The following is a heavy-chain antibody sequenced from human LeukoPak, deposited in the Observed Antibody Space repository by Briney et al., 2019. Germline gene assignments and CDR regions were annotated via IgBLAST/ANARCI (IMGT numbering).Heavy chain of an antibody. CDR3: ARRAGAYSHPYDY. J-gene: IGHJ4*02. Sequence: TGGSLRLSCTVSGFTVSSNSMSWVRQAPGKGLEWVLFIYSDNTHYSDAVKGRFTISRDNSKNTLYLQMNSLRAEDTAVYYCARRAGAYSHPYDYWGQGTLVTVSS. D-gene: IGHD4-17*01. CDR1: GFTVSSNS. CDR2: IYSDNT. V-gene: IGHV3-53*01.